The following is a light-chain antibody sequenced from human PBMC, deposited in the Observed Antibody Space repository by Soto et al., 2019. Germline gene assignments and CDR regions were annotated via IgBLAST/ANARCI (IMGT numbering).Light chain of an antibody. CDR3: CSYAGSSTLL. Sequence: QSALTQPASVSGSPGQSITISCTGTSSDVGGYNLVSWYQQPPGKAPKLIIYEGSKRSSGVSFRFSGSKSGNTASLTISGLLAEDEADYYYCSYAGSSTLLFGGGTKLTVL. CDR2: EGS. CDR1: SSDVGGYNL. J-gene: IGLJ2*01. V-gene: IGLV2-23*01.